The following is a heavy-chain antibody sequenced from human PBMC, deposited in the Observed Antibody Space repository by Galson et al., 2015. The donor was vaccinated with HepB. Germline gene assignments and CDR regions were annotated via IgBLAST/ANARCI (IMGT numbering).Heavy chain of an antibody. CDR3: ARGWEQQLVGNDAFDI. CDR1: GYTFTSYA. V-gene: IGHV1-3*01. CDR2: INAGNGNT. J-gene: IGHJ3*02. Sequence: SVKVSCKASGYTFTSYAMHWVRQAPGQRLEWMGWINAGNGNTKYSQKFQGRVTITRDTSASTAYMELSSLRSEDTAVYYCARGWEQQLVGNDAFDIWGQGTMVTVSS. D-gene: IGHD6-13*01.